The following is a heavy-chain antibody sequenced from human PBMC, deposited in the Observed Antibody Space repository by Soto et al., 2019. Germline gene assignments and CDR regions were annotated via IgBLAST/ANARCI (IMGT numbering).Heavy chain of an antibody. Sequence: QVQLVQSGAEVKKPGASVKVSCKASGYTFISYDINWVRQATVQGLEWMGWMNPNTGNTGYAQKFQGSVTMTTNTLINSANPEFSRLRPDDTAVYFCARGAGYIFDYWGQGTLVTVSS. J-gene: IGHJ4*02. V-gene: IGHV1-8*01. CDR2: MNPNTGNT. CDR1: GYTFISYD. D-gene: IGHD2-2*02. CDR3: ARGAGYIFDY.